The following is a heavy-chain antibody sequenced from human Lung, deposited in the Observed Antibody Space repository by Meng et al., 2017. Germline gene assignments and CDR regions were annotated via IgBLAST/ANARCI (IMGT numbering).Heavy chain of an antibody. V-gene: IGHV3-74*01. Sequence: EGQWVESGGGLVPPGGSLRLSCASSGLTFTDHWMHWVRQGPGKGLVWVSRINRDGTKPTYADSVKGRFTISRDNAKNTLYLQMNNLRAEDTAFYYCTNDRLNHWGQGALVTVSS. CDR3: TNDRLNH. CDR2: INRDGTKP. CDR1: GLTFTDHW. D-gene: IGHD1-1*01. J-gene: IGHJ1*01.